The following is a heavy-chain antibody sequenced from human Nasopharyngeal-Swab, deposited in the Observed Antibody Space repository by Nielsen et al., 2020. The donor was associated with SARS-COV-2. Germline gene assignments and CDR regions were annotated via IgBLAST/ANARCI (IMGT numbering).Heavy chain of an antibody. J-gene: IGHJ4*02. CDR2: ISYDGSNK. V-gene: IGHV3-30-3*01. CDR3: ARDLILTGSAFFDY. Sequence: WIRQPPGKGLEWVAVISYDGSNKYYADPVKGRFTISRDNSKNTLYLQMNSLRAEDTAVYYCARDLILTGSAFFDYWGQGTLVTVSS. D-gene: IGHD3-9*01.